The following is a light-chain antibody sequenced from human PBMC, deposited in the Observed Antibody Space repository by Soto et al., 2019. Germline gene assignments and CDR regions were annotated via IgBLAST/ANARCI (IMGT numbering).Light chain of an antibody. CDR3: QQSYSTPWT. CDR2: AAS. CDR1: QSISSY. Sequence: DIQMTQSPSSLSASVGDRVTITCRASQSISSYLNWYQQKPGKAPKLLIYAASSLQSGVPSRFSGSGAGTEFTLTISSLQPEDFATDYCQQSYSTPWTFGQGTKVEIK. V-gene: IGKV1-39*01. J-gene: IGKJ1*01.